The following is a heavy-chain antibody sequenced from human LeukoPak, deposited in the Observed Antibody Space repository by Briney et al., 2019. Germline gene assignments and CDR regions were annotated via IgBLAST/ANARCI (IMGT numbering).Heavy chain of an antibody. CDR3: AKDAYDSSGYYSDAFDI. CDR2: ISGSGGST. V-gene: IGHV3-23*01. J-gene: IGHJ3*02. D-gene: IGHD3-22*01. CDR1: GFTFSSYA. Sequence: GGSLRLSCAASGFTFSSYAMSWVRQAPVKGLEWVSAISGSGGSTYYADSVKGRFTISRDNSKNTLYLQMNSLRAEDTAVYYCAKDAYDSSGYYSDAFDIWGQGTMVTVSS.